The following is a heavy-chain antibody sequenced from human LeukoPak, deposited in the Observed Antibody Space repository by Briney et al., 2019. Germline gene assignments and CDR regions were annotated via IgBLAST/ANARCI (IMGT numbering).Heavy chain of an antibody. Sequence: GGSLRLACAASGFTFSRYSMNWVRQAPGKGLEWVSSISGSSIYKYYADSVKGRFTISRDNAKNSLYLQMNSLRAEDTAVYYCAREGWELDFDYWGQGTLVTVSS. CDR3: AREGWELDFDY. V-gene: IGHV3-21*01. J-gene: IGHJ4*02. CDR2: ISGSSIYK. D-gene: IGHD1-26*01. CDR1: GFTFSRYS.